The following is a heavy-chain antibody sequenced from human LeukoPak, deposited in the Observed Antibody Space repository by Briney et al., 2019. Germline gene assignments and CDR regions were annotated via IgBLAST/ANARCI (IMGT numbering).Heavy chain of an antibody. D-gene: IGHD2-2*01. CDR2: IYYSGST. Sequence: SETLSLTCTVSGGSISNAYWSWIRQPPGRGLEWIGYIYYSGSTNYNPSLKSRVTISVDTSKNQFSLKLNSVTAADTAIYFCARNSPPHAYYFDFWGQGTLVTVSS. CDR1: GGSISNAY. V-gene: IGHV4-59*08. CDR3: ARNSPPHAYYFDF. J-gene: IGHJ4*02.